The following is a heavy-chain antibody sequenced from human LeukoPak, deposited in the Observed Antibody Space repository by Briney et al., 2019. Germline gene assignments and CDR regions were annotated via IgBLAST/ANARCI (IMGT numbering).Heavy chain of an antibody. J-gene: IGHJ4*02. Sequence: GGSLRLSCAASGFTFSSYAMSWVRQAPGKGLEWVSAISGSGGSTYYADSMKGRFTISRDNSKNTLYLQMNSLRAEDTAVYYCAKLAQEDLNGDYYYFDYWGQGTLVTVSS. CDR1: GFTFSSYA. CDR2: ISGSGGST. CDR3: AKLAQEDLNGDYYYFDY. V-gene: IGHV3-23*01. D-gene: IGHD4-17*01.